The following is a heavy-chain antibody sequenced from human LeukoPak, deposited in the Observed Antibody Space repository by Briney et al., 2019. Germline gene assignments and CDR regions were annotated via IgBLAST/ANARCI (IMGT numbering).Heavy chain of an antibody. CDR3: ARGRAADFWSGYYETNWFDP. J-gene: IGHJ5*02. D-gene: IGHD3-3*01. V-gene: IGHV1-69*06. Sequence: SVKVSCKASGGTFSSYAISWVRQAPGQGLEWMGGIIPIFGTANYAQKFQGRVTITADKSTSTAYMELSSLRSEDTAVYYCARGRAADFWSGYYETNWFDPWGQGTLVTVSS. CDR1: GGTFSSYA. CDR2: IIPIFGTA.